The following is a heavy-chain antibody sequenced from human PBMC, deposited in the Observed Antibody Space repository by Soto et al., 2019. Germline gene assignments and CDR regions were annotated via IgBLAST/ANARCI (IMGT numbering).Heavy chain of an antibody. CDR1: EDTFRNYA. V-gene: IGHV1-69*06. CDR3: ASTKYDSRAYYYWYLGL. CDR2: IIPIFGTA. Sequence: QVELVQSGAEVKKPGSSVKVSCQASEDTFRNYAISWVRQAPGQGLEWMGGIIPIFGTANYAQKFQGRVTITADTAAKKVYLELSSLRSADTAVYYCASTKYDSRAYYYWYLGLWGRGTLVTVSS. J-gene: IGHJ2*01. D-gene: IGHD3-22*01.